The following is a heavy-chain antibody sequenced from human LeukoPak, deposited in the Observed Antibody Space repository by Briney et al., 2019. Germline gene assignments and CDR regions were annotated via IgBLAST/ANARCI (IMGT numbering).Heavy chain of an antibody. V-gene: IGHV1-46*01. J-gene: IGHJ6*03. CDR3: ARVKSVPNAFTVTTQRYYYYMDV. Sequence: ASVKVSCKASGYTFTSYYMHWVRQAPGQGLEWMGIINPSGGSTSYAQKFQGRVTMTRDMSTSTAYMELSRLRSDDTAVYYCARVKSVPNAFTVTTQRYYYYMDVWGKGTTVTISS. CDR1: GYTFTSYY. D-gene: IGHD4-17*01. CDR2: INPSGGST.